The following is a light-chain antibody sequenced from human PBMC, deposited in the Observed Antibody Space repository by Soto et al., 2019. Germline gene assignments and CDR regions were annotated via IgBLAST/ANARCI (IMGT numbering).Light chain of an antibody. CDR1: QSVSSSY. CDR3: QQYGSSPSIT. Sequence: VFWHPPGTPSLSPRETGTFCCRAIQSVSSSYLAWYQQKPGQAPRLLIYGASSRATGIPDRFSGSGSGTDFTLTISRLEPEDFAVYYCQQYGSSPSITFGQGTRLEI. CDR2: GAS. V-gene: IGKV3-20*01. J-gene: IGKJ5*01.